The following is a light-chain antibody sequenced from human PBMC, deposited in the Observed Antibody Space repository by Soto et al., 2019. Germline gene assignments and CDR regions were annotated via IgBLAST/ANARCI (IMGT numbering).Light chain of an antibody. CDR1: QSVSSA. CDR3: QQYNKWPRT. CDR2: DAS. J-gene: IGKJ1*01. V-gene: IGKV3-15*01. Sequence: ETVMTQSPATLSVSPGERATLSCRASQSVSSALAWYQQKPGLPPRLLIYDASTRATGIPARFSGSGSGTDFTLTLSSLQSQDFAVYYCQQYNKWPRTFGQGTK.